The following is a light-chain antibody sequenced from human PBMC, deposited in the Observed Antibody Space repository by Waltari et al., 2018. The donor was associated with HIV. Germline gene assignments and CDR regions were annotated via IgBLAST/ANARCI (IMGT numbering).Light chain of an antibody. CDR2: RNN. V-gene: IGLV1-47*01. CDR1: SSNIGTNY. J-gene: IGLJ3*02. CDR3: AAWDDSLSGWV. Sequence: QSVLTQPPSASGTPGQRVTISCSGSSSNIGTNYVYWYHQLPGTAPKILIYRNNQRLSGVPDRFSGSKSGTSASLAISGLRSEDEADYYCAAWDDSLSGWVFGGGTKLTVL.